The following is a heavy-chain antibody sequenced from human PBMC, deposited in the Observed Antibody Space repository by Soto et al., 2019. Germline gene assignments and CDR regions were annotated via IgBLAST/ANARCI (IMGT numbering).Heavy chain of an antibody. V-gene: IGHV3-21*02. CDR3: ARDPFCYTRGISLVRGVRCYLDV. CDR1: GFTFSSYS. Sequence: EVQLVESGGGLVKPGGSLRLSCAASGFTFSSYSMNWVRQAPGKGLEWVSSISSSSSCIYYADSVKGRCTISSDNAQNSLSRQKNRLRPYLPAIYSCARDPFCYTRGISLVRGVRCYLDVWGQGTPVTVSS. J-gene: IGHJ6*02. CDR2: ISSSSSCI. D-gene: IGHD3-10*01.